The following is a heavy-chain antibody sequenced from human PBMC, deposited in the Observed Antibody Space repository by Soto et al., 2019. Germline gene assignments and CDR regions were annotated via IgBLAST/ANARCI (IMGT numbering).Heavy chain of an antibody. D-gene: IGHD6-13*01. CDR2: ISGSGGST. CDR3: AKRAAYSGSWNFDY. V-gene: IGHV3-23*01. J-gene: IGHJ4*02. Sequence: EVQLLESGGGLVQPGGSLRLSCAASGSTFSSNAMSWGRKAPGRGLEWVSGISGSGGSTYDADSMKGRFTISRDNSKNTLYLQMNSLSAEDTAVYYCAKRAAYSGSWNFDYWGQGTLVTVSS. CDR1: GSTFSSNA.